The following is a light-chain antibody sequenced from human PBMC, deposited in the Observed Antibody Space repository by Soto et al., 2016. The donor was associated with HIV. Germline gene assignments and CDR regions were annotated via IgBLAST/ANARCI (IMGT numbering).Light chain of an antibody. J-gene: IGLJ1*01. CDR2: KDN. CDR1: ILPGQY. V-gene: IGLV3-25*03. Sequence: SYELTQTPSVSVSPGQTARIICSGEILPGQYTNWYQQKSGQAPVVMIYKDNERPSGIPERFSGSRSGTTVTLTISGVQAEDEADYYCQSADTSGNYVFGSGTKVTVL. CDR3: QSADTSGNYV.